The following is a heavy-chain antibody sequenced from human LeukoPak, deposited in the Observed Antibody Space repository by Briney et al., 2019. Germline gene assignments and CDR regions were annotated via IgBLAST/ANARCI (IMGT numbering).Heavy chain of an antibody. V-gene: IGHV3-21*01. D-gene: IGHD3-3*01. CDR3: ARDYIAYDPLDY. Sequence: GGSLRLSCAASGFTFIDYSMNWVRQAPGKGLEWVSSISSRTTSIYYADSVKGRFTISRDNARNSLYLQMNSLRAEDTAVYWCARDYIAYDPLDYWGQGTLVTVSS. CDR2: ISSRTTSI. CDR1: GFTFIDYS. J-gene: IGHJ4*02.